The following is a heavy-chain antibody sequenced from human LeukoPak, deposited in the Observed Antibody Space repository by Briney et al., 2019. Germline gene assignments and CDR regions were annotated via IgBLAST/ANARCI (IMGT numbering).Heavy chain of an antibody. V-gene: IGHV3-33*01. CDR2: IWYDGSNK. J-gene: IGHJ4*02. CDR3: VRDGSSASYYFDY. Sequence: GGSLRLSCAASGFTFSSYGMHWVRQAPGKGLEWVAVIWYDGSNKYYADSVKGRFTISRDNSKNTLYLQMNSLRAEDTAVYHCVRDGSSASYYFDYWGQGTLVTVSS. D-gene: IGHD6-19*01. CDR1: GFTFSSYG.